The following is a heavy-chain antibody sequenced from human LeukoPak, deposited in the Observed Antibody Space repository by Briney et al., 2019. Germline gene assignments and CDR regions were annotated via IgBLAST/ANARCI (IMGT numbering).Heavy chain of an antibody. Sequence: PGGSLRLSCAASGFTFSSYWMTWVRHLPGKGLEWVANIKQDGSEKYYVDSVKGRFTISRDNSKNTLYLQMNSLRAEDTAVYYCAKYLFGSYWGQGTLVTVSS. J-gene: IGHJ4*02. CDR2: IKQDGSEK. D-gene: IGHD3-10*02. CDR1: GFTFSSYW. V-gene: IGHV3-7*03. CDR3: AKYLFGSY.